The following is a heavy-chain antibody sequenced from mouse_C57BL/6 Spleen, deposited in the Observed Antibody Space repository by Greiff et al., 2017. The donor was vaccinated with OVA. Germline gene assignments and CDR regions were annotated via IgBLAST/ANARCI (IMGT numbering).Heavy chain of an antibody. V-gene: IGHV2-9-1*01. D-gene: IGHD1-1*01. Sequence: VQLQQSGPGLVAPSQRLSITCTVSGFSLTSYAISWVRQPPGKGLEWLGVIWTGGGTNDHSALKSRLSISNDNSKSQVFLKMNSLQTDDTARYYCARNYYGSPWYFEVWGTGTTVTVSS. CDR2: IWTGGGT. CDR1: GFSLTSYA. CDR3: ARNYYGSPWYFEV. J-gene: IGHJ1*03.